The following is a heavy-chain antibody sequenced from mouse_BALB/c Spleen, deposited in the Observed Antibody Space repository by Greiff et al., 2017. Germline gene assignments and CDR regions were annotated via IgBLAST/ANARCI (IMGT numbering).Heavy chain of an antibody. J-gene: IGHJ4*01. V-gene: IGHV5-6-4*01. Sequence: EVKLMESGGGLVKPGGSLKLSCAASGFTFSSYTMSWVRQTPEKRLEWVATISSGGSYTYYPDSVKGRFTISRDNAKNTLYLQMSSLKSEDTAMYYCTREWGNGAMDYWGQGTSVTVSS. CDR1: GFTFSSYT. D-gene: IGHD2-1*01. CDR3: TREWGNGAMDY. CDR2: ISSGGSYT.